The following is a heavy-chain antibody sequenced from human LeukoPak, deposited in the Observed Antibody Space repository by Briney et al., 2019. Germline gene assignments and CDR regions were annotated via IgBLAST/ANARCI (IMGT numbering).Heavy chain of an antibody. Sequence: PGASLRLSCAASGFTFTNYAMSWVRQAPGKRLEWVSTISGSGSSAYHADSVKGRFTISRDNSENTLYLQMNSLRVEDTAVYYCAKGREPYGDSRFDYWGQGTLVTVSS. D-gene: IGHD4-17*01. V-gene: IGHV3-23*01. CDR2: ISGSGSSA. CDR3: AKGREPYGDSRFDY. CDR1: GFTFTNYA. J-gene: IGHJ4*02.